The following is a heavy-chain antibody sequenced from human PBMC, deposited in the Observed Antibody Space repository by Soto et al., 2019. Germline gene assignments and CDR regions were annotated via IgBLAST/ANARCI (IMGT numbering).Heavy chain of an antibody. CDR3: ARDRNYYGSGSYYNLKSRVYYYGMDV. J-gene: IGHJ6*02. CDR1: GYTFTSYA. CDR2: INAGNGNT. D-gene: IGHD3-10*01. Sequence: ASVKVSCKASGYTFTSYAMHWVRQAPGQRLEWMGWINAGNGNTKYSQKFQGRVTITRDTSASTAYMELSSLRSEDTAVYYCARDRNYYGSGSYYNLKSRVYYYGMDVWGQGTTVTVSS. V-gene: IGHV1-3*01.